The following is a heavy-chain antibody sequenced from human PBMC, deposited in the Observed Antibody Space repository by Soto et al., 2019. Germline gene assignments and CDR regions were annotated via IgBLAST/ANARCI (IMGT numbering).Heavy chain of an antibody. J-gene: IGHJ4*02. Sequence: SVKVSCKASGGTFSSYGISWVRQAPGQGLEWMGGIIPIFGTTNYARKFQGRVTITADESTSTAYMELGSLRSEDTAVYYCARDGRLRRYGYYDSSGYYHFEYWGQGTLVTVSS. CDR2: IIPIFGTT. D-gene: IGHD3-22*01. CDR1: GGTFSSYG. V-gene: IGHV1-69*13. CDR3: ARDGRLRRYGYYDSSGYYHFEY.